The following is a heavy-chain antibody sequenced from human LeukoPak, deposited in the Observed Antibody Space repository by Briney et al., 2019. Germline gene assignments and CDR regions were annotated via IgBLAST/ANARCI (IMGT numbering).Heavy chain of an antibody. Sequence: ASVKVSCKASGDTFSSYAISWVRQAPGQGLEWMGGIIPIFGTANYAQKFQGRVTITADESTSTAYMELSSLRSEDTAVYYCARDGAHSSGWLGNWFDPWGQGTLVTVSS. V-gene: IGHV1-69*01. D-gene: IGHD6-19*01. CDR2: IIPIFGTA. J-gene: IGHJ5*02. CDR3: ARDGAHSSGWLGNWFDP. CDR1: GDTFSSYA.